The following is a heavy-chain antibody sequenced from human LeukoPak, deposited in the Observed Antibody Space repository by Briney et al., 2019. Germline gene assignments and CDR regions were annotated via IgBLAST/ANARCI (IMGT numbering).Heavy chain of an antibody. CDR1: GFTFSSYA. CDR2: ISYDGSNK. CDR3: ARVDRDPLRPLDI. V-gene: IGHV3-30-3*01. J-gene: IGHJ3*02. Sequence: GGSLRLSCAASGFTFSSYAMHWVRQAPGKGLEWAAVISYDGSNKYYADSVKGRFTISRDNSKNTLYLQMNSLRAEDTAVYYCARVDRDPLRPLDIWGQGTMVTVSS. D-gene: IGHD3-3*01.